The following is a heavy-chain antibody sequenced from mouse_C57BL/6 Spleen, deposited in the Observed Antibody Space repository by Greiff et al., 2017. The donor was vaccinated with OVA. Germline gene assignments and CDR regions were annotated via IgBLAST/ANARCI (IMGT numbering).Heavy chain of an antibody. CDR2: IDPSDSET. CDR3: ARGDYYGSSYAMDY. D-gene: IGHD1-1*01. Sequence: QVQLKQSGAELVRPGSSVKLSCKASGYTFTSYWMHWVKQRPIQGLEWIGNIDPSDSETHYNQKFKDKATLTVDKSSSTAYMQLSSLTSEDSAVYYCARGDYYGSSYAMDYWGQGTSVTVSS. CDR1: GYTFTSYW. J-gene: IGHJ4*01. V-gene: IGHV1-52*01.